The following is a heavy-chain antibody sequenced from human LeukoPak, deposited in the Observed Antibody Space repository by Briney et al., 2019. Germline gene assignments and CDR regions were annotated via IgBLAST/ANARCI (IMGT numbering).Heavy chain of an antibody. CDR1: GYTFTGYY. J-gene: IGHJ4*02. D-gene: IGHD3-9*01. V-gene: IGHV1-2*02. CDR3: ARGGLLRYFDWLLPYGSFDY. Sequence: ASVKVSCKASGYTFTGYYMHWVRQAPGQGLEWMGWINPNSGGTNYAQKFQGRVTMTRDTSISTAYMELSRLRSDDTAVYYCARGGLLRYFDWLLPYGSFDYWGQGTLVTVSS. CDR2: INPNSGGT.